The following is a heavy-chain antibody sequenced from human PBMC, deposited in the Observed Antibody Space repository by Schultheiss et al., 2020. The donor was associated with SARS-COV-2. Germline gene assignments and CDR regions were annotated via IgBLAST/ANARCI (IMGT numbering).Heavy chain of an antibody. Sequence: GSLRLSCAVYGGSFSGYYWSWIRQPPGKGLEWIGYIYYSGSTNYNPSPKSRVTISVDTSKNQFSLRLSSVTAADTAVYYCARAGGVCSGGSCYLYYYYGMDVWGQGTTVTVSS. J-gene: IGHJ6*02. D-gene: IGHD2-15*01. CDR1: GGSFSGYY. CDR2: IYYSGST. V-gene: IGHV4-59*01. CDR3: ARAGGVCSGGSCYLYYYYGMDV.